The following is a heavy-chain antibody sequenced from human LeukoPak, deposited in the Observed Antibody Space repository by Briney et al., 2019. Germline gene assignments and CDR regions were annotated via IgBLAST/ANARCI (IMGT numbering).Heavy chain of an antibody. V-gene: IGHV3-23*01. J-gene: IGHJ1*01. CDR1: GFTFSSYA. CDR3: AKDVGFRSSSSKAEYFQH. D-gene: IGHD6-6*01. CDR2: ISGSGGST. Sequence: GGSLRLSCAASGFTFSSYAMSWVRQAPGKGLEWVSAISGSGGSTYYADSVKGRFTISRDNSKNTLYLQMNSLGAEDTAVYYCAKDVGFRSSSSKAEYFQHWGQGTLVTVSS.